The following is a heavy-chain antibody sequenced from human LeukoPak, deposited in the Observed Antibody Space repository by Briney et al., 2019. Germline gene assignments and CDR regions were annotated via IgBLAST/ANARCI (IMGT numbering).Heavy chain of an antibody. CDR2: ISTDGSSA. CDR1: GFTFSTYC. CDR3: ARVMYYYASGSLVVYYFDS. Sequence: GGSLRLSCAASGFTFSTYCMHWVRQAPGKGLVWVSRISTDGSSATYADPVKGRFTISRDNAKNTLYLQMNSLRAEDTAVYYCARVMYYYASGSLVVYYFDSWGQGTLVTVSS. J-gene: IGHJ4*02. V-gene: IGHV3-74*01. D-gene: IGHD3-10*01.